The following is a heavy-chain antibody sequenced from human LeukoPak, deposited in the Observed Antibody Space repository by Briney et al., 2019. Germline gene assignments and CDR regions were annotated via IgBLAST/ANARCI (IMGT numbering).Heavy chain of an antibody. CDR1: GFTFSSYS. J-gene: IGHJ3*02. V-gene: IGHV3-21*01. D-gene: IGHD3-22*01. Sequence: GGSLRPSCAASGFTFSSYSMNWVRQAPGKGLEWVSSISSSSSYIYYADSVKGRFTISRDNAKNSLYLQMNSLRAEDTAVYYCARDAVFYYDSSGYYYVGAFDIWGQGTMVTVSS. CDR3: ARDAVFYYDSSGYYYVGAFDI. CDR2: ISSSSSYI.